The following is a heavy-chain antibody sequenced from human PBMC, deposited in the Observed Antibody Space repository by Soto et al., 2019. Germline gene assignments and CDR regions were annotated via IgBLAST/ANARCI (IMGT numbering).Heavy chain of an antibody. CDR3: ATIQRSGPRWGMDV. D-gene: IGHD3-3*01. CDR2: IKEDGSEK. J-gene: IGHJ6*02. CDR1: GFILRNYW. Sequence: GGSLRLSCADSGFILRNYWMSWVRQAPGMGLQWVASIKEDGSEKYYVDPVKGRFTISRENAKNSLYLQMNSLRAEDTAVYYCATIQRSGPRWGMDVWGQGTTVTVSS. V-gene: IGHV3-7*03.